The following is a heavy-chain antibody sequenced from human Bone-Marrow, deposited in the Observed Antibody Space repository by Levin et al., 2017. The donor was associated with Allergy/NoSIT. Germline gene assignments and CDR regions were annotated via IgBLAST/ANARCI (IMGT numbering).Heavy chain of an antibody. CDR2: IGTAGDT. J-gene: IGHJ5*02. CDR1: GFTFSSYD. CDR3: ARGRSSSWYGNWFDP. V-gene: IGHV3-13*01. D-gene: IGHD6-13*01. Sequence: PGGSLRLSCAASGFTFSSYDMHWVRQATGKGLEWVSAIGTAGDTYYPGSVKGRFTISRENAKNSLYLQMNSLRAGDTAVYYCARGRSSSWYGNWFDPWGQGTLVTVSS.